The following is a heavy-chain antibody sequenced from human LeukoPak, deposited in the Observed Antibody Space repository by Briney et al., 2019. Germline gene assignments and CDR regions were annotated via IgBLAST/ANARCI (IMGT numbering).Heavy chain of an antibody. CDR2: TKQDGSEK. Sequence: GGSLRLSCAASGFTFSSYNMIWVRQAPGKGLEWVVNTKQDGSEKYYVDSVKGRFTISRDNAKNSLYLQMNSLRAEDTAVYYCARGGPPFDYWGQGTLVTVSS. J-gene: IGHJ4*02. CDR3: ARGGPPFDY. V-gene: IGHV3-7*01. CDR1: GFTFSSYN.